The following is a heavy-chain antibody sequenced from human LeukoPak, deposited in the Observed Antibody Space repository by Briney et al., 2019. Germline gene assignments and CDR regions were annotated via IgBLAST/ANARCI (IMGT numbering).Heavy chain of an antibody. D-gene: IGHD1-1*01. CDR3: ATEPTRTPYYYMDV. CDR2: ISSSGSD. V-gene: IGHV4-4*07. CDR1: GGSISSYY. J-gene: IGHJ6*03. Sequence: SETLSLNCTGYGGSISSYYWNWLRQPAGKGLEWIGRISSSGSDNYNPSIKSRVTLSVDTSRNQLSLILNSVTAADTAVLYCATEPTRTPYYYMDVWGKGTTVIVSS.